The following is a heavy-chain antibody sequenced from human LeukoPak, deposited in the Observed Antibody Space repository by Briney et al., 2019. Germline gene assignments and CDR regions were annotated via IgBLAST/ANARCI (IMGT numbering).Heavy chain of an antibody. CDR3: ATFRGSSSGWSTWPFDY. Sequence: GASVKVSCKASGYTFTGYYMHWVRQAPGQGLEWMGWINPNSGGTNYAQKFQGRVTMTEDTSTDTAYMELSSLRSEDTAVYYCATFRGSSSGWSTWPFDYWGQGTLVTVSS. CDR1: GYTFTGYY. CDR2: INPNSGGT. V-gene: IGHV1-2*02. J-gene: IGHJ4*02. D-gene: IGHD6-19*01.